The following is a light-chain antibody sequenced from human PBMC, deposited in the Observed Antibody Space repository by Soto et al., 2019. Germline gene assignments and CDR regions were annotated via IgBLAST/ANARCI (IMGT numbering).Light chain of an antibody. CDR1: SSDVRDYKY. J-gene: IGLJ1*01. CDR2: DIS. V-gene: IGLV2-14*03. Sequence: QSALTQPASVSGSPGQSITIPCTGTSSDVRDYKYVSWYQHHPGKAPKLIIYDISNRPSGVSNRFSGSKSGSTASLTISGLQAEDEADYYCISDTFTSSRYVFGSGTKLTVL. CDR3: ISDTFTSSRYV.